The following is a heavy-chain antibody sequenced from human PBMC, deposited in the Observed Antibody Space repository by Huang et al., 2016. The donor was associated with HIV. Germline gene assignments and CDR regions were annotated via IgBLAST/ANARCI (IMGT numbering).Heavy chain of an antibody. CDR3: ARRWYYDFWSGSSYYFGS. CDR1: GGSIDNRNSY. J-gene: IGHJ4*02. CDR2: IYYSVTT. V-gene: IGHV4-39*01. Sequence: QLQLQESGPGQVKPSETLSLTCTVSGGSIDNRNSYWGWIRQPPGKGLEWIGNIYYSVTTYYNPSLKRRVTISVDTSNNQFSLRLDSVTAADTAVYYCARRWYYDFWSGSSYYFGSWGQGTLVTVSS. D-gene: IGHD3-3*01.